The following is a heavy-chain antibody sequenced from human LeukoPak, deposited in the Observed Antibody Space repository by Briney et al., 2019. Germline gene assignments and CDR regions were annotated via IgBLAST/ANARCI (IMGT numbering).Heavy chain of an antibody. CDR2: ITSSGNTI. CDR3: AKEMKPWMHFDY. V-gene: IGHV3-48*03. J-gene: IGHJ4*02. CDR1: GFTFSSDE. Sequence: GGSLRLSCTASGFTFSSDEMNWVRQAPGKGLEWVSYITSSGNTIYYADSVKGRFTISRDNAKNSLYLQMNSLRAEDTAVYYCAKEMKPWMHFDYWGQGTLVTVSS. D-gene: IGHD5-12*01.